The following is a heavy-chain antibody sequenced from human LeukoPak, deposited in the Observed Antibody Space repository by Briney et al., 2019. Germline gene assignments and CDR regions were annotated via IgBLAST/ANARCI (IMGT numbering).Heavy chain of an antibody. CDR2: INPSGGST. D-gene: IGHD3-9*01. CDR1: GYTFTSYY. CDR3: VKDLPCITIFCGMDV. J-gene: IGHJ6*04. Sequence: ASVKVSCKASGYTFTSYYMHWVRQAPGQGLEWMGIINPSGGSTSYAQKFQGRVTMTRDTSTSTVYMELSSLRSEDTAVYYCVKDLPCITIFCGMDVWGKGTTVTVSS. V-gene: IGHV1-46*01.